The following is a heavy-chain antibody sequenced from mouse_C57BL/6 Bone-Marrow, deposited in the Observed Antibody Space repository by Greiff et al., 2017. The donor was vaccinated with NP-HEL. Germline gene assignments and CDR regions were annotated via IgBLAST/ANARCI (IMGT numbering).Heavy chain of an antibody. CDR1: GFNIKDDY. J-gene: IGHJ4*01. CDR3: TTWGDYAMDY. CDR2: IDPENGDT. Sequence: VQLQQSGSEIVRPGASVKLSCTASGFNIKDDYMHWVKQRPEQGLEWIGWIDPENGDTEYASKFQGKATITADTSSNTAYLQLSSLTSEDTAVYYCTTWGDYAMDYWGQGTSVTVSS. V-gene: IGHV14-4*01.